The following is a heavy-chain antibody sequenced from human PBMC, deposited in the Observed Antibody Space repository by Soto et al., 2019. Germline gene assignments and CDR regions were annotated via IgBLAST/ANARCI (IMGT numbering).Heavy chain of an antibody. CDR2: IYYSGST. Sequence: SETLSLTCTVSGGSISSGGYYWSWIRQHPGKGLEWIGYIYYSGSTYYNPSLKSRVTISVDTSKNQFSLKLSSVTAADTAVYYCARVYPWNYSFWGQGTLVIVSS. J-gene: IGHJ4*02. V-gene: IGHV4-31*03. D-gene: IGHD1-7*01. CDR3: ARVYPWNYSF. CDR1: GGSISSGGYY.